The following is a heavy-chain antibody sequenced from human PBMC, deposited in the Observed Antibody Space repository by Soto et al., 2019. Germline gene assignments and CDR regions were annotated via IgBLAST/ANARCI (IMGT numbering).Heavy chain of an antibody. J-gene: IGHJ4*02. CDR2: ISYDGSNK. CDR1: GFTFSSYG. D-gene: IGHD1-26*01. V-gene: IGHV3-30*18. CDR3: AKDRGVGAIGDY. Sequence: VQLVESGGGLVKPGGSLRLSCAASGFTFSSYGMHWVRQAPGKGLEWVAVISYDGSNKYYADSVKGRFTISRDNSKNTLYLQMNSLRAEDTAVYYCAKDRGVGAIGDYWGQGTLVTVSS.